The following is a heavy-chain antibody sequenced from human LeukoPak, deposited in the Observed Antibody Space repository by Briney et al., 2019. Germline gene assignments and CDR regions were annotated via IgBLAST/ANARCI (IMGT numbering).Heavy chain of an antibody. CDR3: GKEIGSRDDD. V-gene: IGHV3-9*01. D-gene: IGHD6-13*01. Sequence: GGSLRLSCAVSGFTFDDYAMYRVRQPPGKGLEWVSGITWNSGGIVYADSVKGRFTISRDNAKNSLFLQMNSLRTEDTALYYCGKEIGSRDDDWGQGTLVTVSS. CDR1: GFTFDDYA. CDR2: ITWNSGGI. J-gene: IGHJ4*02.